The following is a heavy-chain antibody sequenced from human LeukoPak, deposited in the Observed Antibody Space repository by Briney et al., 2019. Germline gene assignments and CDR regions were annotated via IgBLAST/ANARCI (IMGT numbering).Heavy chain of an antibody. CDR2: ITGSGANT. CDR1: GFTFSSSA. Sequence: GGSLRLSCEASGFTFSSSAMTWVRQAPGKGLEWVSAITGSGANTNYADSVKGRFTISRDNSKHTPYLQMNSLRAEDTAVYYCAKDRTAWQFDYWGQGTLVTVSS. CDR3: AKDRTAWQFDY. V-gene: IGHV3-23*01. J-gene: IGHJ4*02. D-gene: IGHD2-21*02.